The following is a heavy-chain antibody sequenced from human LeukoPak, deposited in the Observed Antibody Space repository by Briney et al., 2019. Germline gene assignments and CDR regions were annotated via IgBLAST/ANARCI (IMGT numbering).Heavy chain of an antibody. J-gene: IGHJ4*02. Sequence: PGGSLRLSCAASGFTFSSYGMHWVRQAPGKGLEWVAVISYDGSNKYYADSVKGRFTISRDNSKNTLYLQMNSLRAGDTAVYYCAKDSDYGEIDYWGQGTLVTVSS. D-gene: IGHD4-17*01. CDR1: GFTFSSYG. CDR2: ISYDGSNK. V-gene: IGHV3-30*18. CDR3: AKDSDYGEIDY.